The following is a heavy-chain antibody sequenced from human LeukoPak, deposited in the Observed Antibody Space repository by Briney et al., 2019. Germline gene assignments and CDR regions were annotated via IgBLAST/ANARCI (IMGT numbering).Heavy chain of an antibody. D-gene: IGHD4-17*01. CDR2: ISYDGSAK. CDR3: ARGGLGYGDYYRIGY. Sequence: GGSLRLSCAASGFIFSNYDMHWVRQAPGKGLEWLAVISYDGSAKYYADAVKGRFTVSRDNSKNSLYLQMNSLRAEDTAVYYCARGGLGYGDYYRIGYWGQGTLVTVSS. J-gene: IGHJ4*02. CDR1: GFIFSNYD. V-gene: IGHV3-30*03.